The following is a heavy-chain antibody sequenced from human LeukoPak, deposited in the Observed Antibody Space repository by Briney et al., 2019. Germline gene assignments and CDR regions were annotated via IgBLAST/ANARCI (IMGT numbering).Heavy chain of an antibody. V-gene: IGHV3-23*01. CDR1: GFTFSSYA. J-gene: IGHJ4*02. CDR3: AKIRPLGMVARGYYFDY. Sequence: PGGSLRLSCAASGFTFSSYAMSWVRQAPGKGLEWVSAISGSGGSTYYADSVKGRFTISRDNSKNTLYLQMNSLRAEDTAVYYRAKIRPLGMVARGYYFDYWGQGTLVTVYS. D-gene: IGHD5-12*01. CDR2: ISGSGGST.